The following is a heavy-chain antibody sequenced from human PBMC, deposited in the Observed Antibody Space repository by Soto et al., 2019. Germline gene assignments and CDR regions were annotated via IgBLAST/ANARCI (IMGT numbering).Heavy chain of an antibody. V-gene: IGHV1-8*01. CDR3: ARCKWFDP. Sequence: VKVSCEACGDSFNSYDIYWARQATGQGLEWMGWMNPNSGNTGYAQKFQGRVTMTRNTSISTAYMELSSLRSEHTAVYYCARCKWFDPWGQGTPVTGSS. J-gene: IGHJ5*02. CDR1: GDSFNSYD. CDR2: MNPNSGNT.